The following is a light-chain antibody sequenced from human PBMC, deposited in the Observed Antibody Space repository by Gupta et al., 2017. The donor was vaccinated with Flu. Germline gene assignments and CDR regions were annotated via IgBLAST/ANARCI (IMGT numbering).Light chain of an antibody. CDR2: AAS. CDR1: QSITSY. J-gene: IGKJ1*01. CDR3: QQSFSTPT. Sequence: LMTQSPSSLPASVGDRVSITCRASQSITSYLNWYQKKPGKAPKLLIYAASSLQSGVPSRFSGSGSGTEFTLTISSLQPDDFATYYCQQSFSTPTFGQGTTVDIK. V-gene: IGKV1-39*01.